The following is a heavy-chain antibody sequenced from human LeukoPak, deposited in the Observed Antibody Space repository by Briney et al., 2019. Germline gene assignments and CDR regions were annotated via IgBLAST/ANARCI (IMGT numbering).Heavy chain of an antibody. CDR1: GGSISSYY. Sequence: SETLSLTCTVSGGSISSYYWSWIRQPPGKGLEWIGYIYYSGSTNYNPSLKSRVTISVDTSKNQLSLKLSSVTAADTAVYYCARGKEYSSSWYPYFDYWGQGTLVTVSS. CDR3: ARGKEYSSSWYPYFDY. V-gene: IGHV4-59*08. CDR2: IYYSGST. D-gene: IGHD6-13*01. J-gene: IGHJ4*02.